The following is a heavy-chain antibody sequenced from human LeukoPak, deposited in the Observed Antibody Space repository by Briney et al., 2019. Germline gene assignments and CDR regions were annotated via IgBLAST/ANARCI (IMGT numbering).Heavy chain of an antibody. D-gene: IGHD3-10*01. CDR1: GYTFTSYD. V-gene: IGHV1-8*01. CDR2: KNPNSGNT. J-gene: IGHJ5*02. Sequence: ASVKVSCKASGYTFTSYDINWVRRATGQGLEWMGWKNPNSGNTGYAQKFQGRVTMTRNTSISTAYMELSSLRSEDTAVYYCARGLVAKSWVTRLNNYYGSGSYYANWFDPWGQGTLVTVSS. CDR3: ARGLVAKSWVTRLNNYYGSGSYYANWFDP.